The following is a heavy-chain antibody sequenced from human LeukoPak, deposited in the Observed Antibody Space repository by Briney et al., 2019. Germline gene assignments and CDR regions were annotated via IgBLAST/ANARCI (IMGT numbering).Heavy chain of an antibody. J-gene: IGHJ4*02. V-gene: IGHV1-46*01. CDR3: ARGRKDYGDYYFDS. CDR2: INPSGGST. D-gene: IGHD4-17*01. CDR1: GYTFTSYY. Sequence: ASVKVSCKASGYTFTSYYMHWVRQAPGQGLEWMGIINPSGGSTSYAQKLQGRVTMTTDTSTSTAYMELRSLRSDDTAVYYCARGRKDYGDYYFDSWGQGTLVTVSS.